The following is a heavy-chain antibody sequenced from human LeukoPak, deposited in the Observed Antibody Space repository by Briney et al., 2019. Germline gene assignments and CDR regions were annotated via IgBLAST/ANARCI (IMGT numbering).Heavy chain of an antibody. D-gene: IGHD3-22*01. Sequence: GGSLRLSCAASGFTFSSYGMHWVRQAPGKGLEWVAFIRYDGSNKYYAESVEGRFTISRDNSKNTLYLQMNSLRAEDTAVYYCAKDSTHYRVWDGYDSRCLSYWGQGTLVTVSS. CDR2: IRYDGSNK. CDR3: AKDSTHYRVWDGYDSRCLSY. J-gene: IGHJ4*02. CDR1: GFTFSSYG. V-gene: IGHV3-30*02.